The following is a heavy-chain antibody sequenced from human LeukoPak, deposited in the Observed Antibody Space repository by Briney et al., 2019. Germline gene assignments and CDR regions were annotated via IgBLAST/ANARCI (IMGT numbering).Heavy chain of an antibody. CDR1: GFTFSSDS. Sequence: PGGSLRLSCAASGFTFSSDSMNWVRQGPGKGLEWVSFISGSSGVIYYADSVKGRFTISRDNAKNSLYLQMNSLRAEDTAVYYCARESGSYYYYYYMDVWGKGTTVTVSS. D-gene: IGHD1-26*01. CDR3: ARESGSYYYYYYMDV. CDR2: ISGSSGVI. V-gene: IGHV3-48*01. J-gene: IGHJ6*03.